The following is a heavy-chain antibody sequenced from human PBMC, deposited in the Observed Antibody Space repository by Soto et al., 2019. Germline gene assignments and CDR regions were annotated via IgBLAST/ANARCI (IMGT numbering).Heavy chain of an antibody. CDR1: GVSISESSHY. D-gene: IGHD4-17*01. CDR3: ARHLGTYGGWAFDF. CDR2: IYYTGRT. V-gene: IGHV4-39*01. J-gene: IGHJ4*02. Sequence: QLLLQESGPGLVKPSETLSLTCAVSGVSISESSHYWAWIRQPPGKGLEWIASIYYTGRTYYNPPHRRRLTIXXXTSXYQFSLNPSSVTAADMAVYYCARHLGTYGGWAFDFWGQGTLVPVSS.